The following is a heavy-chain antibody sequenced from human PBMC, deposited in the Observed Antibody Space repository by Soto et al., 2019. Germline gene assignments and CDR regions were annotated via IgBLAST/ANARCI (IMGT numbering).Heavy chain of an antibody. CDR3: AKEGLLWFGELFKSYGMDV. J-gene: IGHJ6*02. D-gene: IGHD3-10*01. CDR2: ISYDGSNK. CDR1: GFTFSSYG. V-gene: IGHV3-30*18. Sequence: GGSLRLSCAASGFTFSSYGMHWVRQAPGKGLEWVAVISYDGSNKYYADSVKGRFTISRDNSKNTLYLQMNSLRAEDTAVYYCAKEGLLWFGELFKSYGMDVWGQGTTVTAP.